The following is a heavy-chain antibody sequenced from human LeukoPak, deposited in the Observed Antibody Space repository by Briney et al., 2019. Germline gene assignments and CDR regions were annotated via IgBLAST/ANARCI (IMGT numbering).Heavy chain of an antibody. J-gene: IGHJ6*03. CDR3: ARGKYSSFYPIGYYYYMDV. V-gene: IGHV4-59*01. D-gene: IGHD6-6*01. CDR1: GGSISSYY. CDR2: IYYCGST. Sequence: PSETLSLTCTVSGGSISSYYWSWIRQPPGKGLEWIGYIYYCGSTNYNPSLKSRVTISVDTSKNQFSLKLSSVTAADTAVYYCARGKYSSFYPIGYYYYMDVWGKGTTVTVSS.